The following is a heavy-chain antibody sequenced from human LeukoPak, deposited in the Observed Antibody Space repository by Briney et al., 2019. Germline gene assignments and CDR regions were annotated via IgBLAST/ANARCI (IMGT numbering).Heavy chain of an antibody. J-gene: IGHJ5*02. D-gene: IGHD4-17*01. CDR3: ARDLVYGDYGIQPFP. V-gene: IGHV4-34*01. CDR1: GGSFSGYY. CDR2: INHSGST. Sequence: SETLSLTCAVYGGSFSGYYWSWIRQPPGKGLEWIGEINHSGSTNYNPSLKSRVTISVDTSKNQFSLKLSSVTAADTAVYYCARDLVYGDYGIQPFPWGQGTLVTVSS.